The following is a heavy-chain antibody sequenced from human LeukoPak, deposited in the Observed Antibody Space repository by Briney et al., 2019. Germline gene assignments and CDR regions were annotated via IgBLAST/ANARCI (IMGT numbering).Heavy chain of an antibody. CDR1: GFTFEDYT. J-gene: IGHJ4*02. CDR3: VKDISYEGSGSVFEY. V-gene: IGHV3-43*01. D-gene: IGHD3-22*01. CDR2: INWHGTT. Sequence: GGSLRLSCAAYGFTFEDYTMHWVRQAPGKTLEWVSLINWHGTTYYTDSVKGRFTISRDNSKNSLYLQMDTLRREDTAFYYCVKDISYEGSGSVFEYWGQGALVTVSS.